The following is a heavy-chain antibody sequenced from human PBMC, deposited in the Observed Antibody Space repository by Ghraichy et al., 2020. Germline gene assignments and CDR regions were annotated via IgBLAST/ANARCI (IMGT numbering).Heavy chain of an antibody. D-gene: IGHD5-18*01. CDR3: ARDFGLDTAMVHNNYYYYYGMDV. Sequence: GGSLRLSCAASGFTFSSYSMNWVRQAPGKGLEWVSSISSSSSYIYYADSVKGRFTISRDNAKNSLYLQMNSLRAEDTAVYYCARDFGLDTAMVHNNYYYYYGMDVWGQGTTVTVSS. J-gene: IGHJ6*02. CDR1: GFTFSSYS. CDR2: ISSSSSYI. V-gene: IGHV3-21*01.